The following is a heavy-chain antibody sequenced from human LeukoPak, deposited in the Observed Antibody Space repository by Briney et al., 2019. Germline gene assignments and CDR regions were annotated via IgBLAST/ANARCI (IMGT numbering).Heavy chain of an antibody. CDR3: AKTAVAGNGGYDY. CDR2: ISYDGSNK. Sequence: PGRSLRLSCAVSGFTFSSYGMHWVRQAPGKGLEWVAVISYDGSNKYYADSVKGRFTISRDNSKNTLYLQMNSLRAEDTAVYYCAKTAVAGNGGYDYWGQGTLVTVSS. CDR1: GFTFSSYG. J-gene: IGHJ4*02. D-gene: IGHD6-19*01. V-gene: IGHV3-30*18.